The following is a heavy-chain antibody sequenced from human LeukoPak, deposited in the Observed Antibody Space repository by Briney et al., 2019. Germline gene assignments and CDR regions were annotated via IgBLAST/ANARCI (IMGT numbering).Heavy chain of an antibody. D-gene: IGHD6-13*01. V-gene: IGHV4-4*07. J-gene: IGHJ2*01. CDR1: GGSISSYY. Sequence: SETLSFNCTVSGGSISSYYWSWIRQPAGKGLEWIGRIYTSGSTNYNPSLKSRVTMSVDTSKNQFSLKLSSVTAADTAVYYCARGAIAAAHWYFDLWGRGTLVTVSS. CDR2: IYTSGST. CDR3: ARGAIAAAHWYFDL.